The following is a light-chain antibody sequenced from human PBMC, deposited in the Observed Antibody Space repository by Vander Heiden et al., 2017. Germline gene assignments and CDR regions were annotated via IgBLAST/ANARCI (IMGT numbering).Light chain of an antibody. CDR3: EEWADSLKGWV. J-gene: IGLJ2*01. CDR1: SSHIGTNT. V-gene: IGLV1-44*01. CDR2: MNN. Sequence: QSVLTQPPSASGTPGQRVTISCSGSSSHIGTNTVTWYQHLPGTAPKLRIAMNNQRPSGVPDRLSGSKSGTSGSLKIRGLQSEDEAEDDCEEWADSLKGWVFGGGTKLTVL.